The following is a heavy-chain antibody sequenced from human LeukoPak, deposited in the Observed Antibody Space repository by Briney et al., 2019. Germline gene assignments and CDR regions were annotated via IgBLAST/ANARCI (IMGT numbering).Heavy chain of an antibody. D-gene: IGHD6-6*01. CDR2: INHSGST. CDR3: ARRSIAARFASFDT. CDR1: GGSFSGYY. Sequence: SETLSLTCAGYGGSFSGYYWSWIRQPPGKGLEWIGEINHSGSTNYNPSLKSRVTISVDTSRNQFSLKLTSVTAAATAVYSCARRSIAARFASFDTWGQGTLVTVSS. J-gene: IGHJ5*02. V-gene: IGHV4-34*01.